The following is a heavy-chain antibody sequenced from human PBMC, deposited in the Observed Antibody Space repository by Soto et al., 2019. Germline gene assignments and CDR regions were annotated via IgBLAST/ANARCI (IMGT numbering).Heavy chain of an antibody. CDR3: ATSPRYFYFDY. CDR2: YYTGGAT. Sequence: XRSLRLACVAAAFIVTTHYRRWVRQAPGKGLEWVAVYYTGGATYYAASAKGRFTISIDKSKNTLFLQMNSLRAEDTAVYYCATSPRYFYFDYWGQGTLVTVSS. J-gene: IGHJ4*02. CDR1: AFIVTTHY. V-gene: IGHV3-53*01. D-gene: IGHD3-9*01.